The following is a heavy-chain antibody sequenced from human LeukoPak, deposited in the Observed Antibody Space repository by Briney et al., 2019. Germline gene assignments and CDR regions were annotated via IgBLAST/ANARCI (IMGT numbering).Heavy chain of an antibody. Sequence: GESLKISCKASGYSFSEYWIAWVRHVPGRGLEWMGIVYPGDSDTRYSPSFQGQVTISADQSTSTASLQWSSLKASDTAMYYCARRAVSRVVSTVDAFDYWAQGTLVTVSS. CDR2: VYPGDSDT. CDR3: ARRAVSRVVSTVDAFDY. V-gene: IGHV5-51*01. CDR1: GYSFSEYW. J-gene: IGHJ4*02. D-gene: IGHD2-8*02.